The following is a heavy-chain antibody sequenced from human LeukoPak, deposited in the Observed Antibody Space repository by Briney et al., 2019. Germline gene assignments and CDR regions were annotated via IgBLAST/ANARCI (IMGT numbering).Heavy chain of an antibody. J-gene: IGHJ4*02. CDR1: GYSFTSFW. CDR2: IYPGDSDT. D-gene: IGHD3-10*01. V-gene: IGHV5-51*01. CDR3: ARQAYGSGSYSPH. Sequence: GESLKISCKGSGYSFTSFWIGWVRQMPGKGLEWMGVIYPGDSDTRYSPSFQGQVTISADKSISTAYLQWSSLKASDTAMYYCARQAYGSGSYSPHWGQGTLVTVSS.